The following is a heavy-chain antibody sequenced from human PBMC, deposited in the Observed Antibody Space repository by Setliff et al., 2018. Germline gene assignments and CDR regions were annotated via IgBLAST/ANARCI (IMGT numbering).Heavy chain of an antibody. CDR3: ARARIAVAGSDLDY. Sequence: ASVKVSCKSSGYGFMSYGVSWVRQAPGRGLEWLAWIGLYSGETNFALNIRDRLTMTTDISTTTVYMELRGLTSDDTAVYYCARARIAVAGSDLDYWGQGTLVTVSS. CDR1: GYGFMSYG. CDR2: IGLYSGET. J-gene: IGHJ4*02. V-gene: IGHV1-18*01. D-gene: IGHD6-19*01.